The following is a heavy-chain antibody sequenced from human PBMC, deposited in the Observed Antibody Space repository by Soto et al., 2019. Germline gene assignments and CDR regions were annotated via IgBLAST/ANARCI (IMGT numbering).Heavy chain of an antibody. Sequence: GGSLRLSCAASGFTFSDYYMSWIRQAPGKGLEWVSYISISGSTIYYADSGKGRFTISRDNAKNSLYLQMNSLRAEDTAVYYCARVYQLLFIYYYYYMDVWGKGTTVTVSS. J-gene: IGHJ6*03. V-gene: IGHV3-11*01. CDR1: GFTFSDYY. CDR3: ARVYQLLFIYYYYYMDV. CDR2: ISISGSTI. D-gene: IGHD2-2*01.